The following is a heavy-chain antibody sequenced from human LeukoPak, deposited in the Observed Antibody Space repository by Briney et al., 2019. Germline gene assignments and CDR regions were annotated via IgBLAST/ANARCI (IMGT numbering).Heavy chain of an antibody. CDR1: GFTFSDYY. CDR3: ARVLSDYGSGSYYNFDY. D-gene: IGHD3-10*01. Sequence: PGGSLRLSCVASGFTFSDYYMSWIRQAPGKGLEWVSYSSSSGSTIYYADSVKGRFTISRDNAKNSLYLQMNSLRAEDTAVYYCARVLSDYGSGSYYNFDYWGQGTLVTVSS. J-gene: IGHJ4*02. V-gene: IGHV3-11*01. CDR2: SSSSGSTI.